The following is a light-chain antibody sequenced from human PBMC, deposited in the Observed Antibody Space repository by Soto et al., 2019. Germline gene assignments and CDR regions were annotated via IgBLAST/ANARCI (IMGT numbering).Light chain of an antibody. V-gene: IGLV2-11*01. CDR3: CSYAGSFTYV. CDR1: SSDVGGYNY. CDR2: EGN. J-gene: IGLJ1*01. Sequence: QSVLTQPPSVCGYPGQSVTISCTGSSSDVGGYNYVSWYQQHPGKAPKFMIFEGNKRPSGLSNRFSGYKSGNTASLTISGLQAEDEADHYCCSYAGSFTYVFGTGSKVTVL.